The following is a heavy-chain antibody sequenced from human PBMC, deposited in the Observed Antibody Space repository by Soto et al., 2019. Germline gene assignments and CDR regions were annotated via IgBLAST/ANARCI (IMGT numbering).Heavy chain of an antibody. CDR1: GYTFTGYY. V-gene: IGHV1-2*04. CDR3: ARSIAAAVDY. D-gene: IGHD6-13*01. Sequence: GASVKVSCKASGYTFTGYYMHWVRQAPGQGLEWMGWINPNSGGTNYAQKFQGWVTMTRDTSISTAYMELSSLRSEDTAVYYCARSIAAAVDYWGQGTLVTVSS. J-gene: IGHJ4*02. CDR2: INPNSGGT.